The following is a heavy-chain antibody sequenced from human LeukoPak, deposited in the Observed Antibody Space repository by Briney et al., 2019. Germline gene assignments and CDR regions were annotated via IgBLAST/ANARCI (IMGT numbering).Heavy chain of an antibody. CDR3: ARQYDFWSGLNNWFDP. CDR2: ICYSGST. CDR1: GDSISSTRYY. V-gene: IGHV4-39*01. J-gene: IGHJ5*02. Sequence: SETLSLTCTVSGDSISSTRYYWGWIRQPPGKGLEWIANICYSGSTYYNPSLKSRVTISVDTSKNQFSLKLTSVTAADTAVYYCARQYDFWSGLNNWFDPWGQGTLVTVSS. D-gene: IGHD3-3*01.